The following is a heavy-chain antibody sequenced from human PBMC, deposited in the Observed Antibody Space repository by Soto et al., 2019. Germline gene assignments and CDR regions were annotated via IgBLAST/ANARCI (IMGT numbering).Heavy chain of an antibody. V-gene: IGHV4-61*01. D-gene: IGHD3-10*01. CDR2: VYYSGST. CDR1: GGSVSNDNYY. CDR3: ARLSWVGGAYLDY. J-gene: IGHJ4*02. Sequence: QVQLQESGPGLVKPSETLSLSCTVSGGSVSNDNYYWTWIRQPPGKGLEWIAYVYYSGSTTYNPSRKSRVTISINTSKNQFSLTLNSVTAADTAVYYCARLSWVGGAYLDYWGQGTLVTVSS.